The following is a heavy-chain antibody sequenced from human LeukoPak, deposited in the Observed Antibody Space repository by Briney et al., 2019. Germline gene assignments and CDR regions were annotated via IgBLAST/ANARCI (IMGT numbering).Heavy chain of an antibody. D-gene: IGHD2-15*01. CDR2: MNPNSGNT. CDR1: GYTFTSYD. CDR3: ASLTVSVSAQVVAAKTLDN. Sequence: ASVKVSCKASGYTFTSYDINWVRQATEQGLEWMGWMNPNSGNTGYAQKFQGRVTMTRNTSISTAYMELSSLRSEDTAVYYCASLTVSVSAQVVAAKTLDNWGQGTLVTVSS. J-gene: IGHJ4*02. V-gene: IGHV1-8*01.